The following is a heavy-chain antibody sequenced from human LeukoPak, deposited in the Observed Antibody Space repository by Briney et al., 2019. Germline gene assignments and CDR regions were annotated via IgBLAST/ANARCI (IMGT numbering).Heavy chain of an antibody. J-gene: IGHJ4*02. CDR2: IYHGDSDT. CDR1: GYSFTSYW. D-gene: IGHD2-15*01. Sequence: GESLKISCKGSGYSFTSYWIGWVRQMPGKGLEWMGIIYHGDSDTRYSPSFQGQVTISADKSISTAYLQWSSLKASDTAMYYCARPGYCSGGSCPYYFDYWGQGTLVTVSS. CDR3: ARPGYCSGGSCPYYFDY. V-gene: IGHV5-51*01.